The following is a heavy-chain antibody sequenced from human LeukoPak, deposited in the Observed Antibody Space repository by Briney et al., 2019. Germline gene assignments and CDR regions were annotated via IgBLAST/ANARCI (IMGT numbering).Heavy chain of an antibody. V-gene: IGHV4-38-2*01. J-gene: IGHJ4*02. CDR1: GYSISSGYY. CDR3: AEGTMIVGYFDY. Sequence: SETLSLTCAVSGYSISSGYYWGWIRQPPGKGLEWIGSIYHSGSTYYNPSLKSRVTISVDTSKNQFSLKLSSVTAADTAVDYCAEGTMIVGYFDYWGQGTLVTVSS. CDR2: IYHSGST. D-gene: IGHD3-22*01.